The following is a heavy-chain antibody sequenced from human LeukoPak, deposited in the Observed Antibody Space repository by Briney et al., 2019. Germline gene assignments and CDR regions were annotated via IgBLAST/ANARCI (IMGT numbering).Heavy chain of an antibody. CDR1: GGSFRGYY. V-gene: IGHV4-34*01. CDR3: ARATTTAITTSVRRANYYYGMDV. J-gene: IGHJ6*04. CDR2: INHSGST. D-gene: IGHD2-21*02. Sequence: SETLSLTCAVYGGSFRGYYWSWIRQPPGKGVEWIGEINHSGSTNYNPSLKSRFTISVDTSKNQFSLKLSSVTAADTAVYYCARATTTAITTSVRRANYYYGMDVWGKGTTVTVSS.